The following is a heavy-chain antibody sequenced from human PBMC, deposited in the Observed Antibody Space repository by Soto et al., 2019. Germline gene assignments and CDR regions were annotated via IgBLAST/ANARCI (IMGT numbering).Heavy chain of an antibody. J-gene: IGHJ4*02. CDR3: ARRLEGDYVWGSYRTLYYFDY. V-gene: IGHV4-39*01. Sequence: TLSLTCTVSGGSISSSSYYWGWIRQPPGKGLEWIGSIYYSGSTYYNPSLKSRVTISVDTSKNQFSLKLSSVTAADTAVYYCARRLEGDYVWGSYRTLYYFDYWGQGTLVTVSP. D-gene: IGHD3-16*02. CDR2: IYYSGST. CDR1: GGSISSSSYY.